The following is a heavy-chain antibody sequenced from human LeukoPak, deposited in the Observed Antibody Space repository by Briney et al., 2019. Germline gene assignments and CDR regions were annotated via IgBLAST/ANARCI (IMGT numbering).Heavy chain of an antibody. CDR3: ARDLPPLDY. CDR2: ITTSSDHV. Sequence: GGSLRLSCAASGFTFSTYTMNWVRQAPGKGLEWVSSITTSSDHVYYADSVRGRYTISRDNSKNTLYLQMNSLRVEDTAVYYCARDLPPLDYWGQGTLVTVSS. J-gene: IGHJ4*02. V-gene: IGHV3-21*01. CDR1: GFTFSTYT.